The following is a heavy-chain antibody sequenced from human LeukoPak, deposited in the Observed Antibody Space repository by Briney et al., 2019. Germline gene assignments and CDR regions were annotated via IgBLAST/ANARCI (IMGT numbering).Heavy chain of an antibody. V-gene: IGHV4-59*12. CDR1: GGSISGYY. D-gene: IGHD3-10*01. J-gene: IGHJ4*02. CDR2: IYYSGST. Sequence: SETLSLTCTVSGGSISGYYWSWFRQPPGKGLEWIGFIYYSGSTNYNPSLKSRVTISVDTSKNQFSLKLSSVTAADTAVYYCARVSVRMVRGVIITACDYWGQGTLVTVSS. CDR3: ARVSVRMVRGVIITACDY.